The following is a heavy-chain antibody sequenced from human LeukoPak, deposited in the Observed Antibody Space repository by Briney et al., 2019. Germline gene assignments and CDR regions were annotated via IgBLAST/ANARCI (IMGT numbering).Heavy chain of an antibody. CDR2: IYTSGST. CDR3: ARDTDSSGWYYYYYGMDV. D-gene: IGHD6-19*01. J-gene: IGHJ6*02. V-gene: IGHV4-4*07. Sequence: SETLSLTCTVSGGSISSYYWSWIRQPAGKGLEWIGRIYTSGSTNYNPSLKSRVTMSVDTSKNQFSLKLSSVTAADTAVYYCARDTDSSGWYYYYYGMDVWGQGTTVTVSS. CDR1: GGSISSYY.